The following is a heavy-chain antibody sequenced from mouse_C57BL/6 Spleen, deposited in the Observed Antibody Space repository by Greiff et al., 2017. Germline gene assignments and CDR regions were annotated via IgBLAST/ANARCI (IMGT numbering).Heavy chain of an antibody. Sequence: EVMLVESGPGMVKPSQSLSLTCTVTGYSITSGYDWHWIRHFPGNKLEWMGYISYSGSTNYNPSLKSRISITLDTYKNHFFLKVNSVTPADTATNYCAREYYGSSYFDYWGQGTTLTVSS. J-gene: IGHJ2*01. CDR3: AREYYGSSYFDY. CDR2: ISYSGST. V-gene: IGHV3-1*01. CDR1: GYSITSGYD. D-gene: IGHD1-1*01.